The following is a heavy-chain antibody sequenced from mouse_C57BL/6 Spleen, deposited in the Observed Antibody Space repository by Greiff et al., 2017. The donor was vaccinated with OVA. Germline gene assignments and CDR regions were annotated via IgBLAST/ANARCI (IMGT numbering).Heavy chain of an antibody. CDR3: ARWGLRDYYAMDY. V-gene: IGHV1-22*01. CDR2: INPNNGGT. D-gene: IGHD2-4*01. J-gene: IGHJ4*01. Sequence: DVQLQESGPELVKPGASVKMSCKASGYTFTDYNMHWVKQSHGKSLEWIGYINPNNGGTSYNQKFKGKATLTVNKSSSTAYMELRSLTSEDSAVYYCARWGLRDYYAMDYWGQGTSVTVSS. CDR1: GYTFTDYN.